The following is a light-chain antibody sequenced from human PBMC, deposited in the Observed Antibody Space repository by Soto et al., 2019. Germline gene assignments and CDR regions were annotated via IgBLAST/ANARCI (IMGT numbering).Light chain of an antibody. Sequence: DIQMTQSPSSLSASVGDRVTITCRASQSISSYLNWYQQKPGKAPNLLISAASNLQSGVPSRFSGSGSGTDFTLTINSLQPEDFATYYCQQSYSTPQTFGQGTKVEIK. V-gene: IGKV1-39*01. CDR2: AAS. CDR1: QSISSY. J-gene: IGKJ1*01. CDR3: QQSYSTPQT.